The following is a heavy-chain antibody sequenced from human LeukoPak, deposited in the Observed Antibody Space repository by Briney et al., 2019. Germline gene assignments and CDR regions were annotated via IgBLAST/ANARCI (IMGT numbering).Heavy chain of an antibody. J-gene: IGHJ4*02. CDR1: GFTFSTYA. V-gene: IGHV3-23*01. D-gene: IGHD6-13*01. Sequence: GGSLRLSCAASGFTFSTYAMSWVRQAPGRGLEWVSAISGSSDTTYYADSVKGRFTISRDNSKNTLYLQMNSLRAEDTAVYYCARGQRIAAGWEFAYWGQGTLVNVSS. CDR2: ISGSSDTT. CDR3: ARGQRIAAGWEFAY.